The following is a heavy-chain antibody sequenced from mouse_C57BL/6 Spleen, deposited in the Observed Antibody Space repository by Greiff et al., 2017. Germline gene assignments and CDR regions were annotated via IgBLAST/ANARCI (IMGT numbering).Heavy chain of an antibody. Sequence: QVQLQQSGAELVKPGASVKISCKASGYAFSSYWMNWVKQRPGKGLEWIGQIYPGDGDTNYNGKFKGKATLTADKSSSTAYMQLSSLTSEDSAVYFCARLGYYDYLYAMDYWGQGTSVTVSS. V-gene: IGHV1-80*01. CDR3: ARLGYYDYLYAMDY. CDR1: GYAFSSYW. D-gene: IGHD2-4*01. J-gene: IGHJ4*01. CDR2: IYPGDGDT.